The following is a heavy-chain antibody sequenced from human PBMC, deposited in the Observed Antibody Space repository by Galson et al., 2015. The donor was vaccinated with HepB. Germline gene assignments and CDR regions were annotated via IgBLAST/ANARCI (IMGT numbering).Heavy chain of an antibody. D-gene: IGHD4-17*01. J-gene: IGHJ5*02. V-gene: IGHV3-30*18. CDR1: GFTFSSYG. CDR3: AKANDYGDYAPLLP. Sequence: SLRLSCAASGFTFSSYGMHWVRQAPGKGLEWVAVISYDGSNKYYADSVKGRFTISRDNSKNTLYLQMNSLRAEDTAVYYCAKANDYGDYAPLLPWGQGTLVTVSS. CDR2: ISYDGSNK.